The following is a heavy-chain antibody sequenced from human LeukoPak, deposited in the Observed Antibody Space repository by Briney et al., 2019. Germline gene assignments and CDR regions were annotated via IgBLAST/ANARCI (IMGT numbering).Heavy chain of an antibody. D-gene: IGHD3-10*01. Sequence: GGSLRLSCAASGFTFSSYSMNWVRQAPGKGLEWVSYISSSSSTIYYADSVKGRFTISRDNAKNSLYLQTNSLRAEDTAVYYCARDPLGGSGSYSHYYYYYMDVWGKGTTVTVSS. V-gene: IGHV3-48*01. CDR1: GFTFSSYS. CDR3: ARDPLGGSGSYSHYYYYYMDV. J-gene: IGHJ6*03. CDR2: ISSSSSTI.